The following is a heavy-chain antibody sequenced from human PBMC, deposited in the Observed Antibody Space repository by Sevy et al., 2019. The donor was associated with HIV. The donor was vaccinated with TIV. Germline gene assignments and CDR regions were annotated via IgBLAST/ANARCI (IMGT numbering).Heavy chain of an antibody. V-gene: IGHV4-59*01. CDR3: ARVYSDYYYGVDV. CDR1: GVSISGYY. Sequence: SETLSLTCSVSGVSISGYYWSWIRQPPGKGLEWIGYIYYSGRTNYKASLQSRVTISMDKSKNQVSLKVTSVTAADTAVYYCARVYSDYYYGVDVCGQGTTVTVSS. J-gene: IGHJ6*02. D-gene: IGHD4-4*01. CDR2: IYYSGRT.